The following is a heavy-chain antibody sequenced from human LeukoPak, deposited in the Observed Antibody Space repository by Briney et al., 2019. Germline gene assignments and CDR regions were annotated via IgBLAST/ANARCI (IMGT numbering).Heavy chain of an antibody. CDR2: INPNSGGT. V-gene: IGHV1-2*02. CDR3: ARERVLSTYNSDSSGYLYFDY. D-gene: IGHD3-22*01. Sequence: GASVKVSCKASGYTFTSYGISWVRQAPGQGLEWMGWINPNSGGTNYAQKFQGRVTMTRDTSIRTAYMELSRLRSDDTAVYFCARERVLSTYNSDSSGYLYFDYWGQGTLVTVSS. J-gene: IGHJ4*02. CDR1: GYTFTSYG.